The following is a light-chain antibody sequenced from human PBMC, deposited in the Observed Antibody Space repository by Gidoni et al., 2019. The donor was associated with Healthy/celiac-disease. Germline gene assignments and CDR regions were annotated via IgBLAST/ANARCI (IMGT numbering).Light chain of an antibody. J-gene: IGKJ1*01. Sequence: EIVLTQSPGTLSLSPGERATLSCRASQSVTRSYLAWYQQKPGQAPRLLIYGASSRATGIPDRFSGSGSGTDFTLTIRRLEPEDLAVYYCQQYGSSPGTFGQGTKVEIK. V-gene: IGKV3-20*01. CDR1: QSVTRSY. CDR3: QQYGSSPGT. CDR2: GAS.